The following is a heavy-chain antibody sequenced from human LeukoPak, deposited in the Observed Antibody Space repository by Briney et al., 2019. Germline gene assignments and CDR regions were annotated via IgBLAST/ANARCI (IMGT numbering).Heavy chain of an antibody. CDR1: GDSVSGNNVA. CDR2: TYYRSKWYM. Sequence: SQTLSLTCVISGDSVSGNNVAWNWIRQSPSRGLEWLGRTYYRSKWYMDYAVSMESRITVNADTSNNQFFLHLNSVTPADTAVYYCARVGQDIKTFDSWGQGTPVTVSS. CDR3: ARVGQDIKTFDS. V-gene: IGHV6-1*01. J-gene: IGHJ4*02.